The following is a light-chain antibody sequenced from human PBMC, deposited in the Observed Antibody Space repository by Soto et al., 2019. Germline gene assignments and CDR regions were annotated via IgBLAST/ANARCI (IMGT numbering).Light chain of an antibody. J-gene: IGKJ1*01. CDR3: QQYYSYPPT. V-gene: IGKV1-5*01. Sequence: DIQMTQSPSTLSASVGDRVTITCRASQSISSWLAWYQQKLGKAPKLLIYAASSLQSGVPSGFSGSGSGTDFTLTISCLQSEDFATYYCQQYYSYPPTFGQGTKVDIK. CDR2: AAS. CDR1: QSISSW.